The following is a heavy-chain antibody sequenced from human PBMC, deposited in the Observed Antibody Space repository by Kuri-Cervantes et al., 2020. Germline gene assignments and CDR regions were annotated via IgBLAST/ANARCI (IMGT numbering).Heavy chain of an antibody. Sequence: GSLRLSCTVSGGSISSYYWSWIRQPPGKGLEWIGYIYYSGSTNYNPSLKSRVTIPVDTSKNQFSLKLSSVTAADTAVYYCARRIVGATTLVDYGMDVWGQGTTVTVSS. J-gene: IGHJ6*02. V-gene: IGHV4-59*01. CDR2: IYYSGST. D-gene: IGHD1-26*01. CDR3: ARRIVGATTLVDYGMDV. CDR1: GGSISSYY.